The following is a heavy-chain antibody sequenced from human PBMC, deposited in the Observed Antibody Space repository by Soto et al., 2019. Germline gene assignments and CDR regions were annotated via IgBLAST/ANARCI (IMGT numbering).Heavy chain of an antibody. J-gene: IGHJ5*02. CDR3: ARGVKYGAYSRWFDP. Sequence: ASVKVSCKASGYTFTSYDINWVRQATGQGLEYLGWMNPNSGNTGYVQKFQGRVAMTRDTSISTAYMELSSLRSEDTAVYFCARGVKYGAYSRWFDPWG. D-gene: IGHD4-17*01. CDR1: GYTFTSYD. CDR2: MNPNSGNT. V-gene: IGHV1-8*01.